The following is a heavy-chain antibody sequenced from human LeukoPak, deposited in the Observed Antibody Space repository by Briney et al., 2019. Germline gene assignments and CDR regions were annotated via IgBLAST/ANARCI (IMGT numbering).Heavy chain of an antibody. D-gene: IGHD5-18*01. CDR1: GGSFSGYY. CDR2: INHSGST. V-gene: IGHV4-34*01. Sequence: SETLSLTCAVYGGSFSGYYWSWIRQPPGKGLEWIGEINHSGSTNYNPSLKSRVTISVDTSKNQFSLKLSSVTAADTAVYYCARGGIQLWHHWGQGTLVTVSS. CDR3: ARGGIQLWHH. J-gene: IGHJ5*02.